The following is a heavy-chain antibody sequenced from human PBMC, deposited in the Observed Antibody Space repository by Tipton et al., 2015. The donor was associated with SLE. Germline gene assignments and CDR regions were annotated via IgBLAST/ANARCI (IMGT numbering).Heavy chain of an antibody. CDR2: IWYDGSNK. D-gene: IGHD6-13*01. J-gene: IGHJ4*02. V-gene: IGHV3-33*03. Sequence: SLRLSCAASGFTFSSYGMHWVRQAPGKGLEWVAVIWYDGSNKYYADSVEGRFTISRDNAKNSLYLQMNSLRAEDTAVYYCAGWGQQLVHDLDSWGQGTLVTVFS. CDR1: GFTFSSYG. CDR3: AGWGQQLVHDLDS.